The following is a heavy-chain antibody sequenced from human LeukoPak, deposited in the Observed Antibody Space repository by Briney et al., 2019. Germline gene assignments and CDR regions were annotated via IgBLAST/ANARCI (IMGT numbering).Heavy chain of an antibody. CDR3: ARPYTSGWHRLFDS. CDR2: MNPNSGNT. Sequence: ASVKVSCTASGYTFTSYDINWVRQATGQGLEWMGWMNPNSGNTGYAQKFQGRVTMTRNTSISTAYMELSSLRSEDTAVYYCARPYTSGWHRLFDSWGQGTLVTVSS. CDR1: GYTFTSYD. V-gene: IGHV1-8*01. J-gene: IGHJ4*02. D-gene: IGHD6-19*01.